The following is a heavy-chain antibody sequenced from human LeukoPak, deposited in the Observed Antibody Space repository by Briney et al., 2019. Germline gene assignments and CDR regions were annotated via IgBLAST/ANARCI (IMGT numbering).Heavy chain of an antibody. J-gene: IGHJ4*02. CDR3: ARTFYYYDSSGPGDY. V-gene: IGHV3-7*01. Sequence: GGSLRLSCAASGFTFSIYWMSWVRQAPGKGLEWVANINQDGNEKYYVDSVRGRFTISRDNADNSLYLQMNSLRAEDTAVYYCARTFYYYDSSGPGDYWGQGTLVTVSS. CDR1: GFTFSIYW. D-gene: IGHD3-22*01. CDR2: INQDGNEK.